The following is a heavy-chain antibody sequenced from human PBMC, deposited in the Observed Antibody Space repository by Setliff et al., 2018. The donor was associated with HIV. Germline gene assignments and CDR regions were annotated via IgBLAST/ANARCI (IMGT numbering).Heavy chain of an antibody. CDR2: ISAYNGNT. J-gene: IGHJ3*02. CDR3: AKIAQPDYYDSSGYYPRGAFDI. CDR1: GYTFTSYG. D-gene: IGHD3-22*01. Sequence: ASVKVSCKASGYTFTSYGISWVRQAPGQGLEWMGWISAYNGNTNYAQKLQGRVTMTTDTSTSTAYMELRSLRSDDTAVYYCAKIAQPDYYDSSGYYPRGAFDIWGQGTRVTVSS. V-gene: IGHV1-18*01.